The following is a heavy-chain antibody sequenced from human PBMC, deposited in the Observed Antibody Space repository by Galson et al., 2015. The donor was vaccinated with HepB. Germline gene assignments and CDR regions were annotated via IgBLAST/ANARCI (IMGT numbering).Heavy chain of an antibody. CDR3: ARARGWGSGYYYGMDV. D-gene: IGHD7-27*01. CDR2: IKQDGSEK. CDR1: GFTFSSFR. Sequence: SLRLSCAASGFTFSSFRMSWVRQAPGKGLEWVANIKQDGSEKYYVDSVKGRFTISRDNAKNSLYLQMNSLRAEDTAVYYCARARGWGSGYYYGMDVWGKGTTVTVSS. J-gene: IGHJ6*04. V-gene: IGHV3-7*01.